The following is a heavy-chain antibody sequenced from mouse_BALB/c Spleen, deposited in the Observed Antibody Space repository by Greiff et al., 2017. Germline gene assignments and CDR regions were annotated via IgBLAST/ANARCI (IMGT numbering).Heavy chain of an antibody. D-gene: IGHD2-10*01. CDR2: IWAGGST. V-gene: IGHV2-9*02. Sequence: VQVVESGPGLVAPSQSLSITCTVSGFSLTSYGVHWVRQPPGKGLEWLGVIWAGGSTNYNSALMSRLSISKDNSKSQVFLKMNSLQTDDTAMYYGARGAYYGNPYAMDYWGQGTSVTVSS. J-gene: IGHJ4*01. CDR3: ARGAYYGNPYAMDY. CDR1: GFSLTSYG.